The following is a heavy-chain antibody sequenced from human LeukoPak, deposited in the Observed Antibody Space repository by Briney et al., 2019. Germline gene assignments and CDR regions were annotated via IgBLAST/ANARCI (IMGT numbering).Heavy chain of an antibody. CDR3: ARDNRGYYDFWSGYYPYYFDY. CDR2: INHSGIT. CDR1: GGSFSGYY. Sequence: SETLSLTCAVYGGSFSGYYWSWIRQPPGKGLEWIGAINHSGITNYNRSLKSRVTISVDTSKNQFSLKLSSVTAADTAVYYCARDNRGYYDFWSGYYPYYFDYWGQGTLVTVSS. J-gene: IGHJ4*02. V-gene: IGHV4-34*01. D-gene: IGHD3-3*01.